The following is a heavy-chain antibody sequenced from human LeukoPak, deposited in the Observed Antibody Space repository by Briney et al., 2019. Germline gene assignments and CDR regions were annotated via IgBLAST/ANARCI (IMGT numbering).Heavy chain of an antibody. V-gene: IGHV3-21*01. Sequence: GRSLRLSCAASGFTFSSYSMNWVRQAPGKGLECVSSISSSSSYIYYADSVKGRFTISIDNATNSMYLQMNSLRAEDTAVYYSARDARDIVVVPATYGMDIWGQGATVTVSS. D-gene: IGHD2-2*01. J-gene: IGHJ6*02. CDR1: GFTFSSYS. CDR2: ISSSSSYI. CDR3: ARDARDIVVVPATYGMDI.